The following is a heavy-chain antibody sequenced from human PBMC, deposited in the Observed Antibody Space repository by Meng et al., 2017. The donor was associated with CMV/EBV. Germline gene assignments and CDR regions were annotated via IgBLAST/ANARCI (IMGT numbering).Heavy chain of an antibody. CDR3: ASKFWSGFYYYGMDV. CDR2: ISGSGGST. J-gene: IGHJ6*02. D-gene: IGHD3-3*01. CDR1: GFTFSSYE. Sequence: GGSLRLSCAASGFTFSSYEMNWVRQAPGKGLEWVSAISGSGGSTYYADSVKGRFTISRDNSKNTLYLQMNSLRAEDTAVYYCASKFWSGFYYYGMDVWGQGTTVTVSS. V-gene: IGHV3-23*01.